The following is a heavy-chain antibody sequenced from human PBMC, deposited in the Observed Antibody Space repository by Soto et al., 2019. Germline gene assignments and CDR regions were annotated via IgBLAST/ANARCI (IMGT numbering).Heavy chain of an antibody. V-gene: IGHV1-2*04. CDR3: ASHIAANDAFDI. Sequence: ASVKVSCKASGYTVTVYDMHGVRQAPGQGLEWMGWINPNSGGTNYAQKFQGWVTMTRDTSISTAYMELSRMRSDDTAVYYCASHIAANDAFDIWGQGTMVTVSS. CDR2: INPNSGGT. CDR1: GYTVTVYD. D-gene: IGHD6-6*01. J-gene: IGHJ3*02.